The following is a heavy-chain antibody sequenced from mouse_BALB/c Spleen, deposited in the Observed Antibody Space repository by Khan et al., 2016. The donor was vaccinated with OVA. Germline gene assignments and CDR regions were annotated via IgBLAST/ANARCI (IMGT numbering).Heavy chain of an antibody. CDR3: AREGYDGYYRAWFAY. CDR1: GHAFSNYW. CDR2: IYPGEANT. Sequence: QVQLQQSGAELVRPGSSVKISCKASGHAFSNYWMNWVKQRPGQGLEWIGQIYPGEANTNYNGKFKGKVTLTVDKSSSTAYMQLSSLKSEDSAVYFCAREGYDGYYRAWFAYWGQGTLVTVSA. J-gene: IGHJ3*01. D-gene: IGHD2-3*01. V-gene: IGHV1-80*01.